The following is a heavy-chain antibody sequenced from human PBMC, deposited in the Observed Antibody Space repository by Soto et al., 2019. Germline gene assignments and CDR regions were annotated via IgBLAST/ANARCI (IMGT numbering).Heavy chain of an antibody. CDR3: VRTSLVVAAATREDY. V-gene: IGHV3-74*01. CDR1: GFTFSSYW. CDR2: INSDGSST. J-gene: IGHJ4*02. Sequence: EVQLVESGGGLVQPGGSLRLSCAASGFTFSSYWMHWVRQAPGKGLVWVSRINSDGSSTSYADSVKGRFTISRDNAKNTLKRQMNSLRAEDTTMYYGVRTSLVVAAATREDYWGQGTLVTVSS. D-gene: IGHD2-15*01.